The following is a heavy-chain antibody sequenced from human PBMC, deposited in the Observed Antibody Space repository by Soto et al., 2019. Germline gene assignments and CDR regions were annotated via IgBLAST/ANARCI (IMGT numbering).Heavy chain of an antibody. CDR1: GFTFSSYA. CDR2: ISGSGATT. J-gene: IGHJ5*01. V-gene: IGHV3-23*01. Sequence: GGSLRLSCAASGFTFSSYAMTWVRQAPGKGLEWVSGISGSGATTSYTDSVKGRFTVSRDNSKNTLYLQMNSLRVEDTAVYHCAKLRYFDWSAYNWFEYWGQGT. CDR3: AKLRYFDWSAYNWFEY. D-gene: IGHD3-9*01.